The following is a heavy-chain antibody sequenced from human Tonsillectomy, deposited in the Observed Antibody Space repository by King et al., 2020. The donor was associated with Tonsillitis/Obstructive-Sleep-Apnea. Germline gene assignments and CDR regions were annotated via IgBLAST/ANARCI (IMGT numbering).Heavy chain of an antibody. Sequence: VQLQQWGAGLLKPSETLSLTCAVYGGSFSGYYWSWIRQPPGKGLEWIGEINHSGSTNYNPSLKSRVTISVDTSKTQFSLKLSSVTAADTAVYYCAGGVVTSEGIDYWGQGTLVTVSS. J-gene: IGHJ4*02. CDR1: GGSFSGYY. D-gene: IGHD4-23*01. CDR2: INHSGST. V-gene: IGHV4-34*01. CDR3: AGGVVTSEGIDY.